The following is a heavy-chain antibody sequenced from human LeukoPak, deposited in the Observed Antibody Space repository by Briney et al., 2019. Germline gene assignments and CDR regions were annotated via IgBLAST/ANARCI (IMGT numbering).Heavy chain of an antibody. CDR2: IIPILGIA. CDR3: ARGDYYDSSGVDY. D-gene: IGHD3-22*01. V-gene: IGHV1-69*04. J-gene: IGHJ4*02. CDR1: LGTFSSYA. Sequence: ASVKVSCKASLGTFSSYAISWVRQAPGQGLEWMGRIIPILGIANYAQKFQGRVTITADKSTSTAYMELSSLRSEDTAVYYCARGDYYDSSGVDYWGQGTLVTVSS.